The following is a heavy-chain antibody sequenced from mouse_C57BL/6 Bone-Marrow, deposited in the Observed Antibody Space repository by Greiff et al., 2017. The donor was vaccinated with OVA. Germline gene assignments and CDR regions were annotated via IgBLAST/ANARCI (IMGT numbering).Heavy chain of an antibody. CDR2: IHPNSGST. CDR1: GYTFTSYW. J-gene: IGHJ4*01. CDR3: AGQTAQAKAMDY. Sequence: QVQLQQPGAELVKPGASVKLSCKASGYTFTSYWMHWVKQRPGQGLEWIGMIHPNSGSTNYNEKFKSKATLTVDKSSSTAYMQLSSLTSEDSAVYYCAGQTAQAKAMDYWGQGTSVTVSS. V-gene: IGHV1-64*01. D-gene: IGHD3-2*02.